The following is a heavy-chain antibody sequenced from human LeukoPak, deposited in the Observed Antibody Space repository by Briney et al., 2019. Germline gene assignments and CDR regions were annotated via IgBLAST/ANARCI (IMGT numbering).Heavy chain of an antibody. Sequence: PSETLSLTCTVSGGSISSSSYYWGWIRQPPGKGLEWIGSIYYSGSTYYNPSLKSRVTISVDTSKNQFSLKLSSVTAADTAVYYCATYATYYYDSSGYSDYWGQGTLVTVSS. CDR1: GGSISSSSYY. D-gene: IGHD3-22*01. CDR3: ATYATYYYDSSGYSDY. V-gene: IGHV4-39*01. CDR2: IYYSGST. J-gene: IGHJ4*02.